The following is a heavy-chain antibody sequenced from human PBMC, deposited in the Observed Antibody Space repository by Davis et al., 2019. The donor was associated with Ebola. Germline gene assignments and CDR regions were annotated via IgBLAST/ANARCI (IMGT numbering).Heavy chain of an antibody. Sequence: AASVKVSCKSSGYAFIGYYVHWVRQAPGQGLEWMGRINPNNGGTNYAQKFQGRVTMTRDTSISTAYMELSRLTSDDTAVYYCANSITVAAQANFDYWGQGIVVTVSS. J-gene: IGHJ4*02. V-gene: IGHV1-2*06. CDR3: ANSITVAAQANFDY. D-gene: IGHD3-10*01. CDR2: INPNNGGT. CDR1: GYAFIGYY.